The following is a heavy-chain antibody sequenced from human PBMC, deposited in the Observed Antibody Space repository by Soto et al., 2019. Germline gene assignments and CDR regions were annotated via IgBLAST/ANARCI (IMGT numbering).Heavy chain of an antibody. CDR1: GGSVSSGSYY. D-gene: IGHD2-21*02. CDR3: ARVAYGGNSVYYFDY. V-gene: IGHV4-61*01. Sequence: SETLSLTCTVSGGSVSSGSYYWSWIRQPPGKGLEWIGYIYYSGSTNYNPSLKSRVTTSVDTSKNQFSLKLSSVTAADTAVYYCARVAYGGNSVYYFDYWGQGTLVTVSS. J-gene: IGHJ4*02. CDR2: IYYSGST.